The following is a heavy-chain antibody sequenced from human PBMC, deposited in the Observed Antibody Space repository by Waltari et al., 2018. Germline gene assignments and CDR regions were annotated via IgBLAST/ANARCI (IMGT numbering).Heavy chain of an antibody. D-gene: IGHD2-15*01. V-gene: IGHV4-61*02. Sequence: QLQLQESGPGLVKPSETLSLTCTVSGGSISSGSYYWSWIRQPAGKGLEWIGRIYTSGSTNYNPSLKSRVTISVDTSKNQFSLKLSSVTAADTAVYYCARVAAIVSLYCSGGSCYSYYFDYWGQGTLVTVSS. CDR2: IYTSGST. CDR3: ARVAAIVSLYCSGGSCYSYYFDY. J-gene: IGHJ4*02. CDR1: GGSISSGSYY.